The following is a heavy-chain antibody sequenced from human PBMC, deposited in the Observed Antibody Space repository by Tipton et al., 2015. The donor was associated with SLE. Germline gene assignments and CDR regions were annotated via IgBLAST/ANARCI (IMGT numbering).Heavy chain of an antibody. D-gene: IGHD3-16*01. V-gene: IGHV4-31*03. Sequence: TLSLTCTVSGGSISSGGYYWSWIRQHPGKGLEWIGYIYYSGSTYYNPSLKSRVTISVDTSKNQFSLNLSSVTAADTAVYYCARDHSRVGDRKDYWGQGTLVTVSS. CDR1: GGSISSGGYY. CDR2: IYYSGST. J-gene: IGHJ4*02. CDR3: ARDHSRVGDRKDY.